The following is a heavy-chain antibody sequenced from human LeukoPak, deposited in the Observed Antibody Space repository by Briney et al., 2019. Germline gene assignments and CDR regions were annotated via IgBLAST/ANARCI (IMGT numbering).Heavy chain of an antibody. D-gene: IGHD1-1*01. CDR3: ARSTGRAREDS. CDR1: GYTFTAWF. V-gene: IGHV1-2*02. CDR2: IKISTGVT. J-gene: IGHJ4*02. Sequence: ASVKVSGKASGYTFTAWFIHWVRQAPGQGLEWMGWIKISTGVTHCAQKFEGRVTMTRDTSIDTAYMELSSLRSDDAAVYYCARSTGRAREDSWGQGALITVSS.